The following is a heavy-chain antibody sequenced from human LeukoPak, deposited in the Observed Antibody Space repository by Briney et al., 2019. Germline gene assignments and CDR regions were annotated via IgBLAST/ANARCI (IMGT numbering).Heavy chain of an antibody. Sequence: PGGSLRLSCAASGFTFSDYYMGWIRQAPGKGLEWVSGIDWNGARTSYADSVEGRFTISRDNAKNSLFLEMNSLRAEDTALYYCARGLGSSGEGYAHWGQGTLVTVSS. CDR1: GFTFSDYY. D-gene: IGHD4-17*01. CDR2: IDWNGART. V-gene: IGHV3-20*04. J-gene: IGHJ4*02. CDR3: ARGLGSSGEGYAH.